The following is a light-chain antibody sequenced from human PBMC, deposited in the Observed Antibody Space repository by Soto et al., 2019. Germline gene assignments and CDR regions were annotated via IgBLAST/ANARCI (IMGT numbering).Light chain of an antibody. Sequence: DIQMNQSPATLSASVGDRVTITCRASQSVRSWLAWYQQKPGTAPKLLIYDVSALKRGVPPRFSGSGSGTEFTLTISSLQPEDFATYYCQQYDSFSVTFGQGTKVDIK. CDR1: QSVRSW. CDR2: DVS. CDR3: QQYDSFSVT. J-gene: IGKJ1*01. V-gene: IGKV1-5*01.